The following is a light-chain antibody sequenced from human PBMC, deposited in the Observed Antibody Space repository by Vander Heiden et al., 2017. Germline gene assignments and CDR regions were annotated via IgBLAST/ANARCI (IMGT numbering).Light chain of an antibody. CDR1: SNDVGGYNY. Sequence: LPPPASLSLSPPPSNTIAGSGTSNDVGGYNYVSWYQQHPDKVPRLMMYDVTTRPSGVSNRFSGSKSGNTASLTISGLQAEDEADYYCSSYTTRGILIFGGGTKLTVL. J-gene: IGLJ2*01. CDR2: DVT. V-gene: IGLV2-14*03. CDR3: SSYTTRGILI.